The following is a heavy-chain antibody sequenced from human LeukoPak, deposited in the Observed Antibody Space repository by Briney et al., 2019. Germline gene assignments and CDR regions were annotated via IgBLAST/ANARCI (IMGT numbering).Heavy chain of an antibody. D-gene: IGHD5-18*01. CDR3: ARVGYSYVINDWSRPGLGAYPTKYHYHMDV. Sequence: PSETLSLTCAVYGGSFSDYYWSWIRQPPGKGLEWIGEISPSGSTNYSPSLKSRVTMSVDTSTNQSSLKLSSVTAADTAVYFRARVGYSYVINDWSRPGLGAYPTKYHYHMDVWNKGTTVTVYS. V-gene: IGHV4-34*01. CDR1: GGSFSDYY. J-gene: IGHJ6*03. CDR2: ISPSGST.